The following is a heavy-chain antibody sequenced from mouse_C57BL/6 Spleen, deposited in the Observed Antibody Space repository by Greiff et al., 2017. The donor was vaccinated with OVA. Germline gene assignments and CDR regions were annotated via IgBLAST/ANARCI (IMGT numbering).Heavy chain of an antibody. V-gene: IGHV1-4*01. Sequence: QVQLQQSGAELARPGASVKMSCKASGYTFTSYTMHWVKQRPGQGLEWIGYINPSSGYTKYNQKFKDKATLTADKSSSTAYMQLSSLTSEDSAVYYCARSGGYDYDVEGGAMDYWGQGTSVTVSS. CDR2: INPSSGYT. D-gene: IGHD2-4*01. CDR1: GYTFTSYT. J-gene: IGHJ4*01. CDR3: ARSGGYDYDVEGGAMDY.